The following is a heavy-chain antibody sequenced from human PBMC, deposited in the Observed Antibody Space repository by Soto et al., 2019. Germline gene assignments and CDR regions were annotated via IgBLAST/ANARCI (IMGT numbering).Heavy chain of an antibody. CDR2: IYYSGST. CDR1: GGSISSGGYY. V-gene: IGHV4-31*03. J-gene: IGHJ6*02. CDR3: ARDLGDYGYYYYGMDV. D-gene: IGHD4-17*01. Sequence: QVQLQESGPGLVKPSQTLSLTCTVSGGSISSGGYYWSWIRQHPGKGLGWIGYIYYSGSTYYNPSLKSRVTISVDTSKNQFSLKLSSVTAADTAVYYCARDLGDYGYYYYGMDVWGQGTTVTVSS.